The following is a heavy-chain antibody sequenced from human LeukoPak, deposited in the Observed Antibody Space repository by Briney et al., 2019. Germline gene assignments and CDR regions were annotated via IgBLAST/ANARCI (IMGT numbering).Heavy chain of an antibody. J-gene: IGHJ4*02. V-gene: IGHV3-74*01. CDR1: GFTFSDYW. Sequence: GGSLRFSCAASGFTFSDYWIHWVRQAPGKGLVWVSRINTDGSITNYADSVKGRFSISRDNAKNTLYLQMSSLRAEDTAVYYCARDRGPRTGFMVREAYDYWGQGTLVTVSS. CDR3: ARDRGPRTGFMVREAYDY. CDR2: INTDGSIT. D-gene: IGHD3-10*01.